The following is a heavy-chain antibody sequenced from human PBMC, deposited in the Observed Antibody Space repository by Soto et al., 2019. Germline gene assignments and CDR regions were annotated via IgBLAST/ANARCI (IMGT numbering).Heavy chain of an antibody. D-gene: IGHD3-9*01. CDR1: GFTVSSNY. V-gene: IGHV3-66*01. Sequence: PGGSLRLSCAASGFTVSSNYMSWVRQAPGKGLEWVSVIYSGGSTYYADSVKGRFTISRDNSKNTLYLQMNSLRAEDTAVYYCAIHASGIYDILTGYSPGRYDYWGQGTLVTVSS. J-gene: IGHJ4*02. CDR2: IYSGGST. CDR3: AIHASGIYDILTGYSPGRYDY.